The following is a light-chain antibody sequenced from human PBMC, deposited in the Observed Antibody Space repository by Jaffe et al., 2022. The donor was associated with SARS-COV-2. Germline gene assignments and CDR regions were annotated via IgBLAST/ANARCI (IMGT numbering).Light chain of an antibody. Sequence: EIVLTQSPGTLSLSPGERATLSCTASQSVSSGYLAWYQQKPGQAPRLLIYGASSRATGIPDRFSGSGSGTGFTLTISRLEPEDFAVYYCQQYGSSPETFGQGTKVEIK. CDR2: GAS. V-gene: IGKV3-20*01. J-gene: IGKJ1*01. CDR3: QQYGSSPET. CDR1: QSVSSGY.